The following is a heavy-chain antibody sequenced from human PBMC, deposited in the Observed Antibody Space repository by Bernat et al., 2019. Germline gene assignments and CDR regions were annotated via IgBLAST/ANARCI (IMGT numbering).Heavy chain of an antibody. V-gene: IGHV3-7*03. CDR3: AREGGENWFDP. CDR2: IKQDGSEK. Sequence: EVQLVESGGGLVQPGGSLRLSCAASGFTFSSYWMSWVRQAPGKGLEWVANIKQDGSEKYYVDAVKGRFTISRDNAKNSLYLQMNSLRAEDTAVYYCAREGGENWFDPWGQGTLVTVSS. D-gene: IGHD3-16*01. J-gene: IGHJ5*02. CDR1: GFTFSSYW.